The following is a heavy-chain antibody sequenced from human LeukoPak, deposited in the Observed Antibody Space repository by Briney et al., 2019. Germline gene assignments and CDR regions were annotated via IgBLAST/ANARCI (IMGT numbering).Heavy chain of an antibody. Sequence: PGGSLRLSCAASGFIFSSYGVHWVRQAPGKGLEWVAVISYDESKQFYADSVKGRFTISRDNSKNTLYLQMNSLRAEDTAVYYCAKDGRYFDWNPRYFDYWGQGTLVTVSS. V-gene: IGHV3-30*18. D-gene: IGHD3-9*01. CDR3: AKDGRYFDWNPRYFDY. CDR1: GFIFSSYG. CDR2: ISYDESKQ. J-gene: IGHJ4*02.